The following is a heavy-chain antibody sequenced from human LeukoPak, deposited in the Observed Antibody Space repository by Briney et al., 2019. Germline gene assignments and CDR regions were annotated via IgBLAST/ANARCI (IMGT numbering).Heavy chain of an antibody. CDR3: ARGGLFRAGTG. Sequence: PGGSLRLSCAASGFTFSSYAMRWVRQAPGKGLEWVSGISGSGGSTYYADSVKGRFTISRDNSKNTLYLQMNSLRAEDTAGYYWARGGLFRAGTGGGQGTLVTVSS. V-gene: IGHV3-23*01. J-gene: IGHJ4*02. CDR1: GFTFSSYA. D-gene: IGHD6-13*01. CDR2: ISGSGGST.